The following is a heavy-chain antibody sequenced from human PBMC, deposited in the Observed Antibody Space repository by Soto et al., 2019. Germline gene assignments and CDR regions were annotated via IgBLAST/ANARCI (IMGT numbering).Heavy chain of an antibody. J-gene: IGHJ6*02. CDR1: GYTFTNYG. V-gene: IGHV1-18*01. CDR2: ISGYNGNT. CDR3: AREDQAPYYYDGMDV. Sequence: QVQVVQSGAEVKKPGASVKVSCKASGYTFTNYGFSWVRQAPGQGLEWMGWISGYNGNTKYAEKFQGRVTMTTDTSTSTANMELRSLRSDDTAVYYCAREDQAPYYYDGMDVWGQGTAGTVSS.